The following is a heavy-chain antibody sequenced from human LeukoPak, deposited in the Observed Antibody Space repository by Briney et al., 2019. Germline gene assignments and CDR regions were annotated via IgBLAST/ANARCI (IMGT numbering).Heavy chain of an antibody. V-gene: IGHV3-7*01. CDR3: ARSDYGSGSYA. CDR1: GFTFSHHW. D-gene: IGHD3-10*01. J-gene: IGHJ4*02. CDR2: IYLDGSET. Sequence: GGSLRLSCAASGFTFSHHWLTWVRQGPGKGPEWVANIYLDGSETNYLDSVKGRFTISRDNAKNSLYLQMNSLRAEDTAVYYCARSDYGSGSYAWGQGTLVTVSS.